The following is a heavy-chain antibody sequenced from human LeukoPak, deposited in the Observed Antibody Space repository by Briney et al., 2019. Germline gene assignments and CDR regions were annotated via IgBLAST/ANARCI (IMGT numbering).Heavy chain of an antibody. J-gene: IGHJ4*02. V-gene: IGHV3-30*18. CDR3: AKDGPSGYFLYRVLEY. D-gene: IGHD6-13*01. CDR1: GFTFSMYG. Sequence: PGRSLRLSCAASGFTFSMYGMHWVRQAPGKGLEWVADISYDGSYKNYADSVKGRFSISRDNDKKMLFLQINSLRSEDSAVYYCAKDGPSGYFLYRVLEYWGQGTLITVSS. CDR2: ISYDGSYK.